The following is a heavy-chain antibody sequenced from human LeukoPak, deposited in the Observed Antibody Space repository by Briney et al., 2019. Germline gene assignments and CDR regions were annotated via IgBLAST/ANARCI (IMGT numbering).Heavy chain of an antibody. CDR2: ISSSGRTK. CDR1: GFTFSSYE. D-gene: IGHD1-26*01. CDR3: ARGKWEPLDY. J-gene: IGHJ4*02. V-gene: IGHV3-48*03. Sequence: GGSLRLSCAASGFTFSSYEMNWVRQAPGKGLEWGSYISSSGRTKYYADSVKGRFTISRDNAKNSLDLQMNSLRAEDTAVYYCARGKWEPLDYWGQGTLVTVSS.